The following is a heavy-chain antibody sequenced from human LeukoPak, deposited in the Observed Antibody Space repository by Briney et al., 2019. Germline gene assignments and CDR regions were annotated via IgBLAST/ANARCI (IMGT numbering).Heavy chain of an antibody. CDR3: AKDRLFGSGLNGPHYYYGMDV. J-gene: IGHJ6*02. CDR2: ILYDGNNK. CDR1: DFSFSNYG. D-gene: IGHD1-26*01. Sequence: PGRSLRLSCAASDFSFSNYGMHWVRQAPGKGLEWVAVILYDGNNKHYAESVKGRFTISRDNSNNMLYLQMSSLRPEDTAVYYCAKDRLFGSGLNGPHYYYGMDVWGQGTTVTVSS. V-gene: IGHV3-30*18.